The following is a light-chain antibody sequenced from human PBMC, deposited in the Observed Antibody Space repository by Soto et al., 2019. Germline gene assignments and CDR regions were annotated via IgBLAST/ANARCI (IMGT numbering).Light chain of an antibody. CDR3: QQYNNWPRT. V-gene: IGKV3-15*01. Sequence: ELVLTQSPATLSVSPGERATLSCRASQGVGSTLAWYQQEPGRAPRLLIYDASTRATGIPARFSGAGSGTEFTPTISSLQSEDFAVYYCQQYNNWPRTFGQGTKVDIK. J-gene: IGKJ1*01. CDR1: QGVGST. CDR2: DAS.